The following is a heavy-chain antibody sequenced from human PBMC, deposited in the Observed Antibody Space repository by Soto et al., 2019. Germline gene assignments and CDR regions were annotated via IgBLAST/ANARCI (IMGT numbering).Heavy chain of an antibody. CDR2: ISAYNGNT. CDR1: GYTFTSYG. CDR3: AREGSGSFYYYYYGMDV. Sequence: QVQLVQSGAEVKKPGASVKVSCKASGYTFTSYGISWVRQAPGQGLEWMGWISAYNGNTNYAQKLQGRVTMTTDTSPSTAYMELRSLRSDDTGGYYWAREGSGSFYYYYYGMDVWGQGTTVTVSS. D-gene: IGHD3-10*01. V-gene: IGHV1-18*04. J-gene: IGHJ6*02.